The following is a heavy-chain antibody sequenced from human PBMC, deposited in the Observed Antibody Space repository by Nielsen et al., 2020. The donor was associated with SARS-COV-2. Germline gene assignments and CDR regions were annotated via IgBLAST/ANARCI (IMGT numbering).Heavy chain of an antibody. CDR3: ARADYGGVVPIANFDN. D-gene: IGHD2-2*01. CDR1: GFTFSSYA. J-gene: IGHJ4*02. V-gene: IGHV3-30-3*01. Sequence: GGSLRLSCAASGFTFSSYAMHWVRQAPGKGLEWVAVISYDGSNKYYADSVKGRFTISRDNSRNSVYLQMNSLRSEDTAVYFCARADYGGVVPIANFDNWGQGTPVTVSS. CDR2: ISYDGSNK.